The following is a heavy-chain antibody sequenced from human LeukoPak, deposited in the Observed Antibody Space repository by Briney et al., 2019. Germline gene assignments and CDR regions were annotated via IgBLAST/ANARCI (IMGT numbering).Heavy chain of an antibody. D-gene: IGHD1-26*01. CDR3: AKDRWELRAGAFDI. CDR2: ISGSGGST. J-gene: IGHJ3*02. V-gene: IGHV3-23*01. CDR1: GFTFSSYA. Sequence: GRSLRLSCAASGFTFSSYAMSWVRQAPGKGLEWVSAISGSGGSTYYADSVKGRFTISRDNSKNTLYLQMNSLRAEDTAVCYCAKDRWELRAGAFDIWGQGTMVTVSS.